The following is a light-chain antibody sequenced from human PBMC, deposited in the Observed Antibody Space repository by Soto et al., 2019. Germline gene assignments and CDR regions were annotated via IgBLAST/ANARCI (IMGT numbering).Light chain of an antibody. CDR3: QQYGSSPT. CDR1: QSVSSRF. V-gene: IGKV3-20*01. Sequence: EIVLTQSPGTLSLSPGERATLSCRASQSVSSRFLAWYQQKPGQAPRLLIYGASSRATGIPDRFSVSGSGTDFTLTISRLEPEASAVYYCQQYGSSPTFGQGTKLEIK. J-gene: IGKJ2*01. CDR2: GAS.